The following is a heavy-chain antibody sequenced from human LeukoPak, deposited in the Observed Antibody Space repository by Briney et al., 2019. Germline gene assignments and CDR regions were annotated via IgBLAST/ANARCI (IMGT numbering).Heavy chain of an antibody. V-gene: IGHV4-39*01. D-gene: IGHD6-19*01. CDR2: IYYSGST. Sequence: PSETLSLTCTVSGGSISSSSYYWGWIRQPPGKGLEWIGSIYYSGSTYYNPSLKSRVTISVDTSKNQVSLKLSSVTAADTAVYYCARQYSSLSSYDYWGQGTLVTVSS. CDR3: ARQYSSLSSYDY. J-gene: IGHJ4*02. CDR1: GGSISSSSYY.